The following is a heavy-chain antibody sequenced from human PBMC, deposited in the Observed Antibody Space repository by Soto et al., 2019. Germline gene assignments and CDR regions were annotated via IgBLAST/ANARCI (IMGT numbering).Heavy chain of an antibody. CDR3: ARAVASYYYYGMDV. CDR1: GGSISSYY. D-gene: IGHD2-15*01. Sequence: SETLSLTCTVSGGSISSYYWIWIRQPPGKGLEWIGYIYYSGSTNYNPSLKSRVTISVDTSKNQFSLKLSSVTAADTAVYYCARAVASYYYYGMDVWGQGTTVTVSS. CDR2: IYYSGST. J-gene: IGHJ6*02. V-gene: IGHV4-59*08.